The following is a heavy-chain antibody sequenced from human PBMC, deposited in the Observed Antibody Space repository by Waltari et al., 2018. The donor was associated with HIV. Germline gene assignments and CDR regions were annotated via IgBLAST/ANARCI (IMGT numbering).Heavy chain of an antibody. CDR1: GFTFSSYW. V-gene: IGHV3-7*01. CDR2: IRQDGSEK. Sequence: EVQLVESGGGLVQPGGSLRLSCAASGFTFSSYWMSWVRQAPGKGWEWVANIRQDGSEKYYVDYVKGRFTISRDNAKNSLYLQMNSLRAEDTAVYYCARDGKAWYFDYWGQGTLVTVSS. J-gene: IGHJ4*02. D-gene: IGHD1-26*01. CDR3: ARDGKAWYFDY.